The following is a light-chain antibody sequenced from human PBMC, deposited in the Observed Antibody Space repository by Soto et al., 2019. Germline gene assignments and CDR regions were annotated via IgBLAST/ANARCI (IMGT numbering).Light chain of an antibody. V-gene: IGKV3-20*01. CDR3: RQNFTSPLR. J-gene: IGKJ4*01. Sequence: EVVLTQSPGTLSLSPGESATLSCRASQSVSSNYLAWYQQKPGQAPRLLIYGVSTRATGIPDRFSGSGSGTDFSLTISRLESVYFGLYYCRQNFTSPLRLGGGTK. CDR1: QSVSSNY. CDR2: GVS.